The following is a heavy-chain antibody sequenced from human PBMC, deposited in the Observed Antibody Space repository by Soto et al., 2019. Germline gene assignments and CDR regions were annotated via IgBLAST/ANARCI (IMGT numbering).Heavy chain of an antibody. CDR3: ASTTSMEGYYYYYGMDV. D-gene: IGHD1-26*01. CDR1: GYSFTSYW. V-gene: IGHV5-10-1*01. Sequence: PGESLKISCKGSGYSFTSYWISWVRQMPGKGLEWMGRIDPSDSYTNYSPSFQGHVTISADKSISTAYLQWSSLKASDTAMYYCASTTSMEGYYYYYGMDVWGPGTTVTVSS. CDR2: IDPSDSYT. J-gene: IGHJ6*02.